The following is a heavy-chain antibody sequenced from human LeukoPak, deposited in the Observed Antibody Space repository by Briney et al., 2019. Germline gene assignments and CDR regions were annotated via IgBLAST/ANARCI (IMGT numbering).Heavy chain of an antibody. CDR2: IYPGDSDT. J-gene: IGHJ4*02. Sequence: GESLKISFKGSGYSFTRFWIGWVRQMPGKGLEWMGIIYPGDSDTRYRTSFQGQVTISADKSISPAYLQWSSLRASDTAMYYCARGWDIAAAGQIGNYFDYWGQGTLVTVSS. CDR1: GYSFTRFW. D-gene: IGHD6-13*01. CDR3: ARGWDIAAAGQIGNYFDY. V-gene: IGHV5-51*01.